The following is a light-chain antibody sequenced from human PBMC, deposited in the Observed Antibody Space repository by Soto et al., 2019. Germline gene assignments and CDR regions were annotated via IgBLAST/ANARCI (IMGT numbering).Light chain of an antibody. CDR1: GRDIGAYDY. J-gene: IGLJ1*01. CDR2: GVK. Sequence: QSALTQPASVSGSPGQSITISCNGSGRDIGAYDYVSWYQQHPGKAPKRIIYGVKNRPSGVSNRFSASKSAFTASLTISGLQTEDEADYYCSSYTTSYFYVLGPGTKVTVL. CDR3: SSYTTSYFYV. V-gene: IGLV2-14*01.